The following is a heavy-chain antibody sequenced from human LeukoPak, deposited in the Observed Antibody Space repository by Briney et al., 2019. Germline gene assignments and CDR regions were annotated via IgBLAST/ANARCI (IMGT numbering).Heavy chain of an antibody. CDR2: IYYSGST. D-gene: IGHD3-10*01. J-gene: IGHJ3*02. Sequence: SQTLSLTCTVSGGSISSGGYYWSWIRQHPGKGLEWIGYIYYSGSTYYNPSLKSRVTISVDTSKNQFSLKLSSVTAADTAVYYCARETPQGRESRAAFDIWGQGTMVTVSS. CDR1: GGSISSGGYY. V-gene: IGHV4-31*03. CDR3: ARETPQGRESRAAFDI.